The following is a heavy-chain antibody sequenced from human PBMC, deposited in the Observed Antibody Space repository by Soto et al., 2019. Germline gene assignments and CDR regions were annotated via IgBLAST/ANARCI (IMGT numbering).Heavy chain of an antibody. Sequence: QVQLVQSGAEVKKPGSSVKVSCKASGGTFSSYAISWVRQAPGQGLEWMGGVILIFGTANYAQKFQGRVTITADKSTSTDYMELSSMRSEDTAVYYCARGFSYYDILTGYSYYFDYWGQGTLVTVSS. CDR1: GGTFSSYA. V-gene: IGHV1-69*06. D-gene: IGHD3-9*01. CDR3: ARGFSYYDILTGYSYYFDY. CDR2: VILIFGTA. J-gene: IGHJ4*02.